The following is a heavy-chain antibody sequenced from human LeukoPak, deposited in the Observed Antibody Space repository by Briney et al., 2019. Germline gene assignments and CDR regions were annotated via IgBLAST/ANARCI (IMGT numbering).Heavy chain of an antibody. D-gene: IGHD1-14*01. CDR1: NGFISTYY. CDR3: ARTRLEPRHASYFYMDV. Sequence: SETLSLTCTVSNGFISTYYWSWIRQPPGKGLEWIGYIYYSGSTNYNPSLKSRVTMSVDTSRNQFSLKVNSVTAADTAVYYCARTRLEPRHASYFYMDVWGKGTTVTVSS. J-gene: IGHJ6*03. V-gene: IGHV4-59*12. CDR2: IYYSGST.